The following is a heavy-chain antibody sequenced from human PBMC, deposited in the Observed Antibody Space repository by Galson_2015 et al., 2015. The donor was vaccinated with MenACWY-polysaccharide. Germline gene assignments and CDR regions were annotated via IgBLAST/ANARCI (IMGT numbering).Heavy chain of an antibody. CDR2: INPDGSGT. J-gene: IGHJ6*02. CDR3: ARAPDCGRGSSCDPYYGMDV. D-gene: IGHD6-13*01. Sequence: SLRLSCAASGFTFSTSWIHWVRQASGKGLEWVSRINPDGSGTTYADSVKGRFTVSRDNAKNAVYLQMDSLRDEDSALYYCARAPDCGRGSSCDPYYGMDVWGQGTLVTVSS. V-gene: IGHV3-74*01. CDR1: GFTFSTSW.